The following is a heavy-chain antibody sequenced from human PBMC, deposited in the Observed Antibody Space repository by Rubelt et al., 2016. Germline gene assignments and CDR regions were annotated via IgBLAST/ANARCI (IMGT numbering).Heavy chain of an antibody. J-gene: IGHJ4*02. Sequence: GGGVAQPGGSLRLSCAASGFTFSSYGMHWVRQAPGTGLEWLAFIRNDGSNEYYADSVTGRFTISRDNSKNTLYLQMNSLRVEDTAVYYCAPPISGYSSGWYVYWGQGTLVTVSS. CDR2: IRNDGSNE. D-gene: IGHD6-19*01. CDR1: GFTFSSYG. V-gene: IGHV3-30*02. CDR3: APPISGYSSGWYVY.